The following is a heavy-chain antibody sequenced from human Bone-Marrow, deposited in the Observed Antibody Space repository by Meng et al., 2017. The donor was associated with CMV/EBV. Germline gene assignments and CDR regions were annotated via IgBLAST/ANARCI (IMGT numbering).Heavy chain of an antibody. CDR1: GGTFSSYA. CDR2: IIPILGIA. Sequence: SCKASGGTFSSYAISWVRQAPGQGLEWMGGIIPILGIANYAQKFQGRVTITADKSTSTAYMELSSLRSEDTAVYYCASPQRGWFDPWGQGTLVTVSS. CDR3: ASPQRGWFDP. J-gene: IGHJ5*02. V-gene: IGHV1-69*10.